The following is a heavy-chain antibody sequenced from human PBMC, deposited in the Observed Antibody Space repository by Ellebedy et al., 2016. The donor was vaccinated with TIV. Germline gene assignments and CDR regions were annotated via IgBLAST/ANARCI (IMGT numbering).Heavy chain of an antibody. J-gene: IGHJ4*02. V-gene: IGHV3-74*03. CDR3: AKCFTGCQYGNFDS. D-gene: IGHD2-2*01. CDR1: GFTFSIHW. CDR2: LNGDATST. Sequence: GGSLRLXXAASGFTFSIHWMHWVRQAPGKGLVWVSRLNGDATSTKYANFVEGRFTISRDNAKNTLYMQMNSLRVEDTGRYYCAKCFTGCQYGNFDSWGQGTQVTVSS.